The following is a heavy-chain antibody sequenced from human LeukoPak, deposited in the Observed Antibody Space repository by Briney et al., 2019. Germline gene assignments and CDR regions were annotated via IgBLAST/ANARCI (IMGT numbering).Heavy chain of an antibody. Sequence: SETLSLTCTVSGGSISSDCWNWIRQPPGKGLEWIGYIYYGGSTNYNPSLRSRVTISVDTSKNQFSLKLSSVTAADTAVYYCARGADRSGHYSIFYFGYWGQGTLVTVSS. CDR3: ARGADRSGHYSIFYFGY. CDR2: IYYGGST. V-gene: IGHV4-59*01. CDR1: GGSISSDC. D-gene: IGHD3-22*01. J-gene: IGHJ4*02.